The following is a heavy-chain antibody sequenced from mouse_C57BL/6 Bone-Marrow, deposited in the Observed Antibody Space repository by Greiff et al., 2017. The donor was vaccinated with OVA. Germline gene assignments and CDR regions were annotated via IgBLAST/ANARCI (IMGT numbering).Heavy chain of an antibody. CDR2: ISSGSSTI. CDR3: ARPITTVGATDYFDY. D-gene: IGHD1-1*01. V-gene: IGHV5-17*01. Sequence: EVQLVESGGGLVKPGGSLKLSCAASGFTFSDYGMHWVRQAPEKGLEWVAYISSGSSTIYYADTVKGRFTISRDNATNTPFLQMTSLRSEDTGMYYCARPITTVGATDYFDYWGQGTTLTVSS. J-gene: IGHJ2*01. CDR1: GFTFSDYG.